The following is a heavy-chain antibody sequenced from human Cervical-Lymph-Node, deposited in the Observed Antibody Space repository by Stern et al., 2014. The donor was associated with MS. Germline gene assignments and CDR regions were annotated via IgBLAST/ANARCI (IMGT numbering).Heavy chain of an antibody. Sequence: VQLEESGAEVKKPGSSVKVSCKASGGTFNVYAINWLRQAPGQGLEWMGGIIPIFGTANYAQKVQGRVTITADESTRTSSMQLSSLRYDDTAVYYCARDGRHTDNYGLDVWGQGTTVTVSS. CDR2: IIPIFGTA. CDR1: GGTFNVYA. J-gene: IGHJ6*02. D-gene: IGHD3-9*01. CDR3: ARDGRHTDNYGLDV. V-gene: IGHV1-69*01.